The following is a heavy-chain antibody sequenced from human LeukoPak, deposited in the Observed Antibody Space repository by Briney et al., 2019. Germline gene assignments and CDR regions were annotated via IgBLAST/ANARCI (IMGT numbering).Heavy chain of an antibody. V-gene: IGHV3-7*03. D-gene: IGHD7-27*01. CDR2: IKQDGSEK. J-gene: IGHJ5*02. Sequence: GGSLRLSCAASGFTFSSYWMSWVRQAPGKGLEWVANIKQDGSEKYYVDSVKGRFTISRDNAKNSLYLQMNSLRAEDTAVYYCASSELTGDKRSFDPWGQGTLVTVSS. CDR3: ASSELTGDKRSFDP. CDR1: GFTFSSYW.